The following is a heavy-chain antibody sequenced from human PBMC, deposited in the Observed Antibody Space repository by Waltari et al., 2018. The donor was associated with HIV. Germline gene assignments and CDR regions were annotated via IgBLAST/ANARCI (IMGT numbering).Heavy chain of an antibody. CDR3: ARDGARITIYGGGFDY. Sequence: QVQLVQSGAEVKKPGASVKVSCTASGYTFPTYAIDWLGTAPGQRLEWMGWINAGNGNTKYAQTFQGRVTITRDTSATTAYMEVSSLTSEDTAVYYCARDGARITIYGGGFDYWGQGTPVIVSS. V-gene: IGHV1-3*01. CDR1: GYTFPTYA. J-gene: IGHJ4*02. CDR2: INAGNGNT. D-gene: IGHD3-3*01.